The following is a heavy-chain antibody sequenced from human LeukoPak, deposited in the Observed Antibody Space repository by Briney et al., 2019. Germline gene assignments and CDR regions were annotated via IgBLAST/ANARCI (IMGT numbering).Heavy chain of an antibody. J-gene: IGHJ4*02. V-gene: IGHV3-30-3*01. Sequence: PGRSLRLSCAASGFTFSSYAMHWVRQAPGKGLEWVAVISYDGSNKYYADSVEGRFTISRDNSKNTLYLQMNSLRAEDTAVYYCARDGVGATLYYFDYWGQGTLVTVSS. CDR1: GFTFSSYA. CDR3: ARDGVGATLYYFDY. CDR2: ISYDGSNK. D-gene: IGHD1-26*01.